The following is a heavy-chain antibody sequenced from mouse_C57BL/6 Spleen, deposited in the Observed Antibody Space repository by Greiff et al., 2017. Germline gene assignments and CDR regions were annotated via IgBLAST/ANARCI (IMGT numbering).Heavy chain of an antibody. CDR3: ARGGSGYGAMDY. Sequence: VQLKESGPGMVKPSQSLSLTCTVTGYSITSGYDWHWIRHFPGNKLDWMGYISYSGSTNYNPSLKSPISITHDTSKNHFFLTLNSVTTEDTATYYCARGGSGYGAMDYWGQGTSVTVSS. D-gene: IGHD3-2*02. V-gene: IGHV3-1*01. CDR2: ISYSGST. J-gene: IGHJ4*01. CDR1: GYSITSGYD.